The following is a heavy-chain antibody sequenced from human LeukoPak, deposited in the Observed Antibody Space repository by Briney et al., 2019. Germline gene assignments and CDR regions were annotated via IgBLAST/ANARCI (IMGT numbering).Heavy chain of an antibody. Sequence: PGGSLRLSCATSGFTFSSYGMHWVRQAPGKGLEWVAVIHGDGGDKYYAGSVKGRFTLSRDNSKDTLSLQMNSLRAEDTAVYYCTKDITNYYIWDYWGQGTLVTVSS. CDR1: GFTFSSYG. J-gene: IGHJ4*02. CDR2: IHGDGGDK. D-gene: IGHD4/OR15-4a*01. V-gene: IGHV3-30*02. CDR3: TKDITNYYIWDY.